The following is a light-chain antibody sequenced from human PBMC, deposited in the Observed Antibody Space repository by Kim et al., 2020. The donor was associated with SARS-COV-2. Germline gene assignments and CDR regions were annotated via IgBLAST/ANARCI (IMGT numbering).Light chain of an antibody. J-gene: IGKJ1*01. CDR2: DAS. CDR1: QSISSW. CDR3: QQYNSYPVT. V-gene: IGKV1-5*01. Sequence: ASVGDRGTLTGRASQSISSWLAWYQQKPGKAPKLLIYDASSLESGVPSRFSGSGSGTEFTLTISSLQPDDFATYYCQQYNSYPVTFGQGTKVDIK.